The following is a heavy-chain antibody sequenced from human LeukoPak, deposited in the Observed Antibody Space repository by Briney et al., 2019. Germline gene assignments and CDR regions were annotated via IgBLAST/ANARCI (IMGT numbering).Heavy chain of an antibody. CDR1: GGSISSYY. CDR2: IYYIGST. J-gene: IGHJ3*02. V-gene: IGHV4-59*01. D-gene: IGHD2-8*01. Sequence: SETLSFTCTVPGGSISSYYWSWIRQPPGKGLEWMGYIYYIGSTTYNPSPTSRVTISVDTYKNQFSLKLSSVTAADTAVYYCARESNGVCALCAFDIWGQGTMVTVSS. CDR3: ARESNGVCALCAFDI.